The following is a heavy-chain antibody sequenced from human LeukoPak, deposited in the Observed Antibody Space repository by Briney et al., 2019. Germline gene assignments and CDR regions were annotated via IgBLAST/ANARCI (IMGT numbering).Heavy chain of an antibody. CDR2: ISSSSSYI. CDR3: ARDSGGRGSYPC. CDR1: GFTFSSYS. Sequence: GSLRLSCAASGFTFSSYSMNWVRQAPGKGLEWVSSISSSSSYIYYADSVKGRFTISRDNAKNSLYLQMNSLRAEDTAVYYCARDSGGRGSYPCWGQGTLVTVSS. D-gene: IGHD1-26*01. J-gene: IGHJ4*02. V-gene: IGHV3-21*01.